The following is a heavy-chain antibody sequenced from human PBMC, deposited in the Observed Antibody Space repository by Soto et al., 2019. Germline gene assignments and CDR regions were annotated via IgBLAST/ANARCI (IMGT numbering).Heavy chain of an antibody. CDR1: RGSIRSGTYY. V-gene: IGHV4-39*01. Sequence: PSETLSLTCSVSRGSIRSGTYYWGWIRQPPGKGLEWIGSIFYNGNTFYNPSLKSRITISVDTSKNQFSLRLSSVTAADTAVYYCARHSTGYYYSWFDPWGQGTLVTVSS. CDR2: IFYNGNT. CDR3: ARHSTGYYYSWFDP. J-gene: IGHJ5*02. D-gene: IGHD3-22*01.